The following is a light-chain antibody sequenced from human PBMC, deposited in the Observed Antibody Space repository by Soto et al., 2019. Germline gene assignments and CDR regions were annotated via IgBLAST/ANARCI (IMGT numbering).Light chain of an antibody. CDR1: QSVSSSY. V-gene: IGKV3-20*01. J-gene: IGKJ1*01. CDR3: HQYGDSLWT. CDR2: GAS. Sequence: EIVLTQSPGTLSLSPGEGATLSCRASQSVSSSYLAWYQQKPGQAPRLLIYGASSRAAGIPDRFSGSGSGTDFTLTISRLEPEDFAVYYCHQYGDSLWTFGQGTKVDI.